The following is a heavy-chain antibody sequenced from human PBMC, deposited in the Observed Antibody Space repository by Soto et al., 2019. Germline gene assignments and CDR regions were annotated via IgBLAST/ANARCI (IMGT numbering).Heavy chain of an antibody. Sequence: GGSLRLSCAASGFTFSSYWMHWVRQAPGKGLVWVSRINSDGSSTSYADSVKGRFTISRDNAKNTLYLQMNSLRAEDTAVYYCARIPPLGNPGASKEVNWGQGTLVTVSS. V-gene: IGHV3-74*01. CDR3: ARIPPLGNPGASKEVN. J-gene: IGHJ4*02. CDR1: GFTFSSYW. D-gene: IGHD7-27*01. CDR2: INSDGSST.